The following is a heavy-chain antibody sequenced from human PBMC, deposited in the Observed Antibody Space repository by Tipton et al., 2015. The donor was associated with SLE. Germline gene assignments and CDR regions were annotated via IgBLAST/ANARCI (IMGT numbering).Heavy chain of an antibody. D-gene: IGHD4-17*01. V-gene: IGHV4-34*01. CDR3: ARLDGDFDY. Sequence: WSWIRQPPGKGLEWIGEISHSRSTNYNPSLKSRGTISLDTSNNQFSLRLSSVTAADTAVYYCARLDGDFDYWGQGTLVTVSS. J-gene: IGHJ4*02. CDR2: ISHSRST.